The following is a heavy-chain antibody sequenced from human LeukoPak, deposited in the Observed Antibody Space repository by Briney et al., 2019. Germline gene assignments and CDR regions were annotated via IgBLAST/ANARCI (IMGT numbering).Heavy chain of an antibody. V-gene: IGHV3-23*01. CDR2: ISGSGGST. D-gene: IGHD4-17*01. CDR1: GFTFSSYA. Sequence: GGSLRLSCAASGFTFSSYAMSWVRQTPGKGLEWVAAISGSGGSTYYADSVKGRFTISRDNSKNTLYLQMNSLRAEDTAVYYCAKDPLHDYGDYYFDYWGQGTLVTVSS. CDR3: AKDPLHDYGDYYFDY. J-gene: IGHJ4*02.